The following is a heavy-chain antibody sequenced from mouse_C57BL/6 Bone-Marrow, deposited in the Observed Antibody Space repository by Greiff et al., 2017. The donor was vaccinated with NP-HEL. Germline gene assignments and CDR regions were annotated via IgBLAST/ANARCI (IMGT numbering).Heavy chain of an antibody. J-gene: IGHJ2*01. CDR1: GYTFTSYW. CDR2: VDPSDSYT. V-gene: IGHV1-50*01. D-gene: IGHD3-1*01. Sequence: QVQLQQPGAELVKPGASVKLSCKASGYTFTSYWMQWVKQRPGQGLEWIGEVDPSDSYTNYNQKFKGKATLTVDTSSSTAYMQLSSLTSEDSAVYYCARRGAPRDYFDYWGQGTTLTVSS. CDR3: ARRGAPRDYFDY.